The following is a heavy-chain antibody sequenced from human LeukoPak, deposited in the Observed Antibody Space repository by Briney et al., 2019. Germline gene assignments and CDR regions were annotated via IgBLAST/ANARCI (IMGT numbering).Heavy chain of an antibody. Sequence: PSETLSLTCTVSGGSISSYYWSWIRQPAGKGLEWIGRIYTSGSTNYNPSLKSRVTMSVDTSKNQFSLKLSSVTAADTAVYYCARGGYSGYDFGIAAAGFDYWGQGTLVTVSS. V-gene: IGHV4-4*07. CDR3: ARGGYSGYDFGIAAAGFDY. J-gene: IGHJ4*02. CDR2: IYTSGST. D-gene: IGHD6-13*01. CDR1: GGSISSYY.